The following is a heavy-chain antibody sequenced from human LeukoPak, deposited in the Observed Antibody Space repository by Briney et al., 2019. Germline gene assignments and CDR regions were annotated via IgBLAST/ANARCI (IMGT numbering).Heavy chain of an antibody. CDR3: ARYSGTYRDY. CDR2: ISSSSTYI. Sequence: GGSLRLSCAASGFTFSIYNMNWVRQAPGKGLEWVSSISSSSTYIFYADSVKGRFAISRDNAKNSLYLQMSSLSAEDTAVYYCARYSGTYRDYWGQGTLVTVSS. CDR1: GFTFSIYN. J-gene: IGHJ4*02. D-gene: IGHD1-26*01. V-gene: IGHV3-21*01.